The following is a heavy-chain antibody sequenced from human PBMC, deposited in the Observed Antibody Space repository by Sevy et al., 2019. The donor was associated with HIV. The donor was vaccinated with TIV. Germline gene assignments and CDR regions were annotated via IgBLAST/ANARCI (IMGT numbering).Heavy chain of an antibody. CDR2: MNPNSGNT. Sequence: ASVKVSCKASGYTFTSYDINWVRQATGQGLEWMGWMNPNSGNTGYVQKFQGRVTITRNTSISTAYMELSSLRSEDTAVYYCASGSSGSYGDAFDIWGQGTMVTVSS. J-gene: IGHJ3*02. CDR3: ASGSSGSYGDAFDI. D-gene: IGHD3-22*01. V-gene: IGHV1-8*03. CDR1: GYTFTSYD.